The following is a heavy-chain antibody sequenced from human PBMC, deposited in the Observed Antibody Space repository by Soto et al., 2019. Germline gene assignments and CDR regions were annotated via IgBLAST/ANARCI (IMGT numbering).Heavy chain of an antibody. CDR1: GFTFSSYA. CDR3: AKDAIVVVVAPIAGWFDP. J-gene: IGHJ5*02. V-gene: IGHV3-23*01. D-gene: IGHD2-15*01. CDR2: ISGSGGST. Sequence: EVQLLESGGGLVQPGGSLRLSCAASGFTFSSYAMSWVRQAPGKGLEWVSAISGSGGSTYYADSVKGRFTISRDNSKNTPYLKMNSLRAEDTAVYYCAKDAIVVVVAPIAGWFDPCGQGTLVTVSS.